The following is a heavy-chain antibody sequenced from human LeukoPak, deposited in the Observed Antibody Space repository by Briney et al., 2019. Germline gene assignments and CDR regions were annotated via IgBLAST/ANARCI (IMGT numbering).Heavy chain of an antibody. J-gene: IGHJ4*02. CDR2: IYWDDDK. CDR3: AHLYYYDSSGYYPFDY. Sequence: SGPTLVKPTQTLTLTCTFSGFSLSTSGVGVGWIRQPPGKALEWLALIYWDDDKRYSPSLKSRLTITKDTSKNRVVLTMTNMDPVDTATYYCAHLYYYDSSGYYPFDYWGQGTLVTVSS. CDR1: GFSLSTSGVG. V-gene: IGHV2-5*02. D-gene: IGHD3-22*01.